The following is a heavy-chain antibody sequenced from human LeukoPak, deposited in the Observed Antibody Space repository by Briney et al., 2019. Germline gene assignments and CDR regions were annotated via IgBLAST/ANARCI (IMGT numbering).Heavy chain of an antibody. CDR3: ARHRLTQCSGASCYGGFDP. CDR2: ISAYNGNT. Sequence: ASVKVSCKASGYTLTSYGISWVRQAPGQGLEWMGWISAYNGNTNYAQKLQGRVTMTTDTSTSTAYMELRSLRSDDTAVYYCARHRLTQCSGASCYGGFDPWGQGTLVTVSS. CDR1: GYTLTSYG. D-gene: IGHD2-2*01. J-gene: IGHJ5*02. V-gene: IGHV1-18*01.